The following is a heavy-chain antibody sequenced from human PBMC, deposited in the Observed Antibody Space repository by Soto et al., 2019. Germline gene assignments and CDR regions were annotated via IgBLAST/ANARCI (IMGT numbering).Heavy chain of an antibody. D-gene: IGHD6-13*01. CDR2: ISYDGSNK. CDR1: GFTFSSYA. CDR3: ARALKGIAAAGTLSEYFQH. V-gene: IGHV3-30-3*01. J-gene: IGHJ1*01. Sequence: VGSLRLSCAASGFTFSSYAMHWVRQAPGKGLEWVAVISYDGSNKYYADSVKGRFTISRDNSKNTLYLQMNSLRAEDTAVYYCARALKGIAAAGTLSEYFQHWGQGTLVTVSS.